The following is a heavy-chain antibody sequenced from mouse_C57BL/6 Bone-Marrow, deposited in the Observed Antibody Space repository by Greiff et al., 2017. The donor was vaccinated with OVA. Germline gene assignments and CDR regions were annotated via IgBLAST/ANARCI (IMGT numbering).Heavy chain of an antibody. V-gene: IGHV1-82*01. Sequence: QVQLQQSGPELVKPGASVKISCKASGYAFSSSWMNWVKQRPGKGLEWIGRIYPGDGDTNYNGKFKGKATLTADKSSSTAYMQLSSLTSEDSAVYFCARSGVRAVVEGYWGQGTTLTVSS. CDR1: GYAFSSSW. D-gene: IGHD1-1*01. CDR3: ARSGVRAVVEGY. CDR2: IYPGDGDT. J-gene: IGHJ2*01.